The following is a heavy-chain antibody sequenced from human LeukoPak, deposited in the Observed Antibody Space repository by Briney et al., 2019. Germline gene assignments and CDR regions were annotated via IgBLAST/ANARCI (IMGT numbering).Heavy chain of an antibody. CDR3: ARDSSGYYLDAFDI. Sequence: VASVKVSCKASGYSFTAYYIHWVRQAHGQGLEWMGIINPSGGSTSYAQKFQGRVTMTRDMSTSTVYMELSSLRSEDTAVYYCARDSSGYYLDAFDIWGQGTLVIVSS. J-gene: IGHJ4*02. CDR2: INPSGGST. D-gene: IGHD3-22*01. V-gene: IGHV1-46*01. CDR1: GYSFTAYY.